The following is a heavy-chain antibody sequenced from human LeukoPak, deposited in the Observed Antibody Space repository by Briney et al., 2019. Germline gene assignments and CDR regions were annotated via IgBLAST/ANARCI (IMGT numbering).Heavy chain of an antibody. CDR3: AKDAERGFDYSNSLNY. CDR2: IWSDASNT. D-gene: IGHD4-11*01. J-gene: IGHJ4*02. V-gene: IGHV3-33*06. Sequence: GGSLRLACETSGFTFSHYGMHWVRQAPGAGLEWVAVIWSDASNTYYADSVKGRFTISRDNSRNTLYLQMSSLRAEDTAVYYCAKDAERGFDYSNSLNYWGQGTLVTVSS. CDR1: GFTFSHYG.